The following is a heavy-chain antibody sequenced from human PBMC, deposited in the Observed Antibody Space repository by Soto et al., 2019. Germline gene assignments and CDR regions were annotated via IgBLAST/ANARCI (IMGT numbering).Heavy chain of an antibody. J-gene: IGHJ6*02. V-gene: IGHV3-21*01. CDR3: ARDLLPYYHDSSEEVTYYYYYGMDV. CDR1: GFTFSSYG. Sequence: PXGSLRLSFAASGFTFSSYGMNWVRQAPGEGLGWGSSISSSSSYIYYADSVKGRFTISRDNANNSLYLQMNSLRAEDTAVYYCARDLLPYYHDSSEEVTYYYYYGMDVCGQRTTVTVSS. D-gene: IGHD3-22*01. CDR2: ISSSSSYI.